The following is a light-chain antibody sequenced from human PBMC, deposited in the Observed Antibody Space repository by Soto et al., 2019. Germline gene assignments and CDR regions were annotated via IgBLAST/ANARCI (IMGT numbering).Light chain of an antibody. CDR1: QRLRND. CDR3: LQDYDYPRT. CDR2: AAS. V-gene: IGKV1-6*01. Sequence: AIQMTQSPSSLSASVGDRVTIACRASQRLRNDLGWYQKQPGKAPKLLIYAASSLQSGVASRFVGSGSGTDFSRTRSRRQPEDFATYYCLQDYDYPRTFGQGTKVDIK. J-gene: IGKJ1*01.